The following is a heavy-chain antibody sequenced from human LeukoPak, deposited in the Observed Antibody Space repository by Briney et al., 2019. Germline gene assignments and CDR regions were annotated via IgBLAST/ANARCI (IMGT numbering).Heavy chain of an antibody. CDR3: AKKVVVGATSPYSDFQD. CDR1: GFTFSSYW. J-gene: IGHJ1*01. V-gene: IGHV3-7*03. Sequence: AGGSLRLSCAASGFTFSSYWMSWVRQAPGKGPEWVANIKQDGSEKYYVDSVKGRFTISRDNAKNTLYLQMNSLRAEDTALYYCAKKVVVGATSPYSDFQDWGQGTLVTVSS. CDR2: IKQDGSEK. D-gene: IGHD1-26*01.